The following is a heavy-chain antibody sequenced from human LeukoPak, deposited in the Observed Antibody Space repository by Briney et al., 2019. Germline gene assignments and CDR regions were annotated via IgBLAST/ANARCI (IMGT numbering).Heavy chain of an antibody. CDR1: GFTFSSYA. D-gene: IGHD2-15*01. Sequence: GGSLRLSCAASGFTFSSYAMSWVRQAPGKGPEWVSGISGSGDITYYADSVKGRFTISRDNSKNTLYLQMNSLRAEDTAVYYCAKEHCSGGSCYSHYFDYWGQGTLVTVSS. J-gene: IGHJ4*02. CDR2: ISGSGDIT. CDR3: AKEHCSGGSCYSHYFDY. V-gene: IGHV3-23*01.